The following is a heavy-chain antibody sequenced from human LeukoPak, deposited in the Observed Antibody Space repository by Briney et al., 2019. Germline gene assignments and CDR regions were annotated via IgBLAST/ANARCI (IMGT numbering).Heavy chain of an antibody. D-gene: IGHD1-14*01. CDR2: INWNGGST. CDR1: GFTFDDYG. J-gene: IGHJ5*02. Sequence: GGSLRLSCAASGFTFDDYGMSWVRQAPGKGLEWVSGINWNGGSTGYADSVKGRFTLSRDSAKNSLFLQMNSLRAEDTAVYYCATIYSYHVDPWGQGTLVTVSS. CDR3: ATIYSYHVDP. V-gene: IGHV3-20*04.